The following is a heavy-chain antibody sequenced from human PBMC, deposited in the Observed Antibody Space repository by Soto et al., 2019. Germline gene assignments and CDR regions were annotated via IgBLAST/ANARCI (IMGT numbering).Heavy chain of an antibody. V-gene: IGHV3-33*01. J-gene: IGHJ4*02. CDR1: GFTFSNYG. Sequence: QVQLVESGGGVVQPGRSLRLSCSTSGFTFSNYGFHWVRQAPGKGLEWVAVIWYDGSQKYYASSVKGRFTVSRENSKNTVFLQMSSLRAEDTAIYNCARDDCITTSCLAYWGQGTLVAVCS. D-gene: IGHD2-2*01. CDR2: IWYDGSQK. CDR3: ARDDCITTSCLAY.